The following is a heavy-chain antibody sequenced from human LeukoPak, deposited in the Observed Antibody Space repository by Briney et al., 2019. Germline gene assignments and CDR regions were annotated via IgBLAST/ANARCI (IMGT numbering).Heavy chain of an antibody. V-gene: IGHV1-2*02. CDR3: ARDRTTSRYCSGGSCYSAWTDFDY. CDR1: GYTFTGYY. J-gene: IGHJ4*02. D-gene: IGHD2-15*01. Sequence: ASVKVSCKASGYTFTGYYMHWVRQAPGQGLEWMGWINPNSGGTNYAQKFQGRVTMTRDTSISTAYMELSRLRSDDTAVYCCARDRTTSRYCSGGSCYSAWTDFDYWGQGTLVTVSS. CDR2: INPNSGGT.